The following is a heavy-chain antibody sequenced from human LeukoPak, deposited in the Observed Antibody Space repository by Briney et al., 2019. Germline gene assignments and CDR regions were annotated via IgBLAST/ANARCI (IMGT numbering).Heavy chain of an antibody. J-gene: IGHJ4*02. D-gene: IGHD3-16*02. CDR1: GYSISSGYY. Sequence: SETLSLTCSVSGYSISSGYYWGWNRQPPGKGLEWIGSIYHSGSTYYNPSLKSRVTISVDTSKNQFSLKLSSVTAADTAVYYCARVGYDYVWGSYRYYFDYWGQGTLVTVSS. V-gene: IGHV4-38-2*02. CDR2: IYHSGST. CDR3: ARVGYDYVWGSYRYYFDY.